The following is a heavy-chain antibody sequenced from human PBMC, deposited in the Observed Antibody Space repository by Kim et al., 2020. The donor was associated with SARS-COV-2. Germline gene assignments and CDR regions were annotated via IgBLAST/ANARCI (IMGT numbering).Heavy chain of an antibody. J-gene: IGHJ4*02. V-gene: IGHV4-4*02. D-gene: IGHD6-13*01. Sequence: SETLSLTCAVSGGSISSSNWWSWVRQPPGKGLEWIGEIYHSGSTNYNPSLKSRVTISVDKSKNQFSLKLSSVTAADTAVYYCAREAAAGTGVRAYYFDYWGQGTLVTVSS. CDR2: IYHSGST. CDR3: AREAAAGTGVRAYYFDY. CDR1: GGSISSSNW.